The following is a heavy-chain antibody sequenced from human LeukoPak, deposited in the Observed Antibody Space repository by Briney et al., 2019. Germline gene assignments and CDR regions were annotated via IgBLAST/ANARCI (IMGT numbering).Heavy chain of an antibody. CDR2: INPSGGST. V-gene: IGHV1-46*01. CDR3: ASGEMATIGY. CDR1: GYTFTILH. Sequence: ASVTVSCTASGYTFTILHIHWVRQAPGQGLEWMGIINPSGGSTSYAQKFQGRVTMTRDTSTSTVYMELSSLRSEDTAVYYCASGEMATIGYWGQGTLVTVSS. J-gene: IGHJ4*02. D-gene: IGHD5-24*01.